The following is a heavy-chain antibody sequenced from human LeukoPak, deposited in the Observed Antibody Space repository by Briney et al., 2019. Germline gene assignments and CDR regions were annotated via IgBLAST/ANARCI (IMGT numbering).Heavy chain of an antibody. J-gene: IGHJ4*02. Sequence: PGGSLRLSCEASGFTFSNYWMTWVRQAPGKGLERVANIKQDGSETYYVDSVKGRFTLSRDNARNSLYLQMNYLGVDDTAVYYCARGGMTGTADYWGPGTLVTVSS. D-gene: IGHD1-7*01. CDR3: ARGGMTGTADY. V-gene: IGHV3-7*01. CDR1: GFTFSNYW. CDR2: IKQDGSET.